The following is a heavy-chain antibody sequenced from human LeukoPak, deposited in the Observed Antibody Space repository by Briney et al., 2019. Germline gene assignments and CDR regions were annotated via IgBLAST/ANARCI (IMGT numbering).Heavy chain of an antibody. CDR1: GFTFSSYS. V-gene: IGHV3-21*01. D-gene: IGHD3-22*01. CDR3: ARVDEYYYDSSGYYLRY. CDR2: ISSSSSYI. J-gene: IGHJ4*02. Sequence: GGSLRLSCAASGFTFSSYSMNWVRQAPGKGLEWVSSISSSSSYIYYADSVKGRFTISRDNAKNSPYLQMNSLRAEDTAVYYCARVDEYYYDSSGYYLRYWGQGTLVTVSS.